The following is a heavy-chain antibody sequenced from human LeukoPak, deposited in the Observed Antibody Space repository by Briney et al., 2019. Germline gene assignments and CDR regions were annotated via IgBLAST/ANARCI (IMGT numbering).Heavy chain of an antibody. Sequence: PSETLSLTCTVSGGSISSSSYYWGWIRQPPGKGLEWIGYIYYSGSTNYNPSLKSRVTISVDTSKNQFSLKLSSVTAADTAVYYCARVLRPVLRYFDWRRNHWFDPWGQGTLVTVSS. CDR2: IYYSGST. CDR3: ARVLRPVLRYFDWRRNHWFDP. D-gene: IGHD3-9*01. V-gene: IGHV4-61*05. CDR1: GGSISSSSYY. J-gene: IGHJ5*02.